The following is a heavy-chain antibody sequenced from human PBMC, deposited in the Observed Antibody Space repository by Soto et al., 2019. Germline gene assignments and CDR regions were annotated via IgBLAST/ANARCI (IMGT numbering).Heavy chain of an antibody. V-gene: IGHV4-31*03. Sequence: LSLTCTVSGGSISSGGYYWSWIRQHPGKGLEWIGYIYYSGSTYYNPSLKSRVTISVDTSKNQFSLKLSSVTAADTAVYYCARDGRTHSNWFDPWGQGTLVTVSS. CDR1: GGSISSGGYY. CDR3: ARDGRTHSNWFDP. D-gene: IGHD1-26*01. J-gene: IGHJ5*02. CDR2: IYYSGST.